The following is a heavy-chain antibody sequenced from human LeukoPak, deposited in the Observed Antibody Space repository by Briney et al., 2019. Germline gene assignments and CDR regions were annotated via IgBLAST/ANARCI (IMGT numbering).Heavy chain of an antibody. CDR2: IYSSGIT. V-gene: IGHV4-4*07. Sequence: SGTLSLTCTVSGGSVSASYWSWLRQSAGKGLEWIGRIYSSGITNYYTSLRSGVTMSVAASKKEFSFKLIYVIAEDTAVYYCLRTTGHSGGYSSSFYTSGQGDLVTVSS. CDR3: LRTTGHSGGYSSSFYT. J-gene: IGHJ5*02. D-gene: IGHD3-22*01. CDR1: GGSVSASY.